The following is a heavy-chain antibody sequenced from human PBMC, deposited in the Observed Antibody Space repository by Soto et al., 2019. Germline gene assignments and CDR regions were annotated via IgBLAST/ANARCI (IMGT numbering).Heavy chain of an antibody. J-gene: IGHJ4*02. CDR2: ITPVLRST. CDR3: ASVAVRGWNTFDD. Sequence: QVHLVQSGAELKKPGSSVKVSCRASGGIFSDYAFTWVRQAPGQGLEWMGGITPVLRSTKYAKRFRDRITLTADESTRTAYMVLSSLRTEDTAVYYCASVAVRGWNTFDDWGQGTLVAVSS. D-gene: IGHD1-1*01. CDR1: GGIFSDYA. V-gene: IGHV1-69*01.